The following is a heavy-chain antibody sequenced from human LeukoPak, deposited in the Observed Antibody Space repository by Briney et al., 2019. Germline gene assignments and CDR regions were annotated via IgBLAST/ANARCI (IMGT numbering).Heavy chain of an antibody. V-gene: IGHV1-18*01. CDR1: GYSFASYG. CDR3: AGELNAKLLEWTLDY. CDR2: ISVSTGNT. D-gene: IGHD3-3*01. Sequence: ASVKVSCKAFGYSFASYGMSWVRQAPGQRLEWLAWISVSTGNTQYAQKLQGRVTLTTDTSTSTAYMELRSLRSADTAVYYCAGELNAKLLEWTLDYWGQGTLVTVSS. J-gene: IGHJ4*02.